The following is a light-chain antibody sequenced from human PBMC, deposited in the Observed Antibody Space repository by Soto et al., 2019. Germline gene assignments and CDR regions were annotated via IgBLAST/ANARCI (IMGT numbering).Light chain of an antibody. Sequence: EIVLTQSPGTLSLSPGERATLSCRASQSVSANYLAWYQQKPGQAPRFLIYGASSRATGIPDWFSGSGSGTDFTLTISRLEPEDFSVYYCQQYGSSPPTFGQGTKVEIK. V-gene: IGKV3-20*01. CDR2: GAS. CDR3: QQYGSSPPT. J-gene: IGKJ1*01. CDR1: QSVSANY.